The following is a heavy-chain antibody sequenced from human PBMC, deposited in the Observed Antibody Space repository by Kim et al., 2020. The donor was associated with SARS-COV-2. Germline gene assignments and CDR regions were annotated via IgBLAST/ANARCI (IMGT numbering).Heavy chain of an antibody. CDR2: ISSNGGGT. V-gene: IGHV3-64D*09. CDR3: VKEDGQTYYYYGMDV. J-gene: IGHJ6*02. Sequence: GGSLRLTCSASGFTFSSYAMHWVRQAPGKGLEYVSAISSNGGGTYYADSVKGRFTTSRDNSKNTLYLQMSSLRAEDTAVYYCVKEDGQTYYYYGMDVWGQGTPVTVSS. D-gene: IGHD4-17*01. CDR1: GFTFSSYA.